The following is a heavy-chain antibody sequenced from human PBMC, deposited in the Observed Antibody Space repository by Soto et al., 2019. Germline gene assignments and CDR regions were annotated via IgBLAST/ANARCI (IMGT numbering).Heavy chain of an antibody. CDR2: IFYLGSS. J-gene: IGHJ5*02. V-gene: IGHV4-39*01. Sequence: SDPLSLTYTVSGDFIITSDFYWGSVRQPPGKGLEWIGSIFYLGSSYYNPSLKSRVTMSVDTSKNQFSLRLRSVTAADTALYFCARHSLALRKNNWFDPWGQGIMVTVSS. CDR3: ARHSLALRKNNWFDP. D-gene: IGHD3-3*02. CDR1: GDFIITSDFY.